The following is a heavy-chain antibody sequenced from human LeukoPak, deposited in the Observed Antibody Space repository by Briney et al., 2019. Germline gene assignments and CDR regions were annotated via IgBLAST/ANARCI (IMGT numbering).Heavy chain of an antibody. CDR3: ARDTTGYQLPYYYYYYMDV. V-gene: IGHV1-2*02. CDR1: GYTFTGYY. Sequence: GASVKVSCKASGYTFTGYYMHWVRQAPGQGLEWMGWINPNSGGTNYAQKFQGRVTMTRDTSISTAYMELSRLRSDDTAVYYCARDTTGYQLPYYYYYYMDVWGKGTTVTVSS. CDR2: INPNSGGT. D-gene: IGHD2-2*01. J-gene: IGHJ6*03.